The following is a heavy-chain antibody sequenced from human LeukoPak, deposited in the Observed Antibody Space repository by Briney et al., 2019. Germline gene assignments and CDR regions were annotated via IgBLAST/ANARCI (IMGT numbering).Heavy chain of an antibody. D-gene: IGHD6-13*01. Sequence: PGGSLRLSCAVSGFTFSSYGMHWVRQAPGKGLEWVAVISYDGSNKFYADSVKGRFTISRDNSENTLYLQMNSLRPEDTAVYYCALSSSWYGFDYWGQGTLVTVSS. CDR1: GFTFSSYG. V-gene: IGHV3-30*03. CDR2: ISYDGSNK. CDR3: ALSSSWYGFDY. J-gene: IGHJ4*02.